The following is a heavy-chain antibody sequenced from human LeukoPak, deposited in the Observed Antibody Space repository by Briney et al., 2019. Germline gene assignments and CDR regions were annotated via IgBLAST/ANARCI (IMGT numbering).Heavy chain of an antibody. CDR2: IYTSGSP. V-gene: IGHV4-61*02. J-gene: IGHJ3*02. D-gene: IGHD5-24*01. Sequence: PSETLSLTCTVSGGSISSGSYYWSWIRQPAGKGLEWIGRIYTSGSPNYNPSLKSRVTISVDTSKNQFSLKLSSVTAADTAVYYCASEDGYNWVRAFDIWGQGTMVTVSS. CDR1: GGSISSGSYY. CDR3: ASEDGYNWVRAFDI.